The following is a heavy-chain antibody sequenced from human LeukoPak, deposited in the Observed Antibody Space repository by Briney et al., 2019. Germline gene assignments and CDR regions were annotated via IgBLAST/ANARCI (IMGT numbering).Heavy chain of an antibody. D-gene: IGHD7-27*01. CDR2: IKQDGSEK. CDR3: ARDNWGYADY. V-gene: IGHV3-7*01. Sequence: PGGSLRLSCAASGFTFSSYAMTWVRQAPGKGLEWVASIKQDGSEKYYVDSVKGRFTISRDNAKNSLYLQMDSLRAEDTAVYYCARDNWGYADYWGQGTLVTVSS. CDR1: GFTFSSYA. J-gene: IGHJ4*02.